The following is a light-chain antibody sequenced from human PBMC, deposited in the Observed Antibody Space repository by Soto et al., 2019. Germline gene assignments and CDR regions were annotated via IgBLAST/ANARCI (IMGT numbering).Light chain of an antibody. Sequence: EIVLTQSPGTLSLSPGERATLSCRASQSVSSSYLAWYQQKPGQAPRLLIYGASSRATGIPDRLSGSGSETDFTLTISRLGPEDFAVYYCQQYSNSRTFGQGTKVDIK. V-gene: IGKV3-20*01. CDR2: GAS. CDR3: QQYSNSRT. J-gene: IGKJ1*01. CDR1: QSVSSSY.